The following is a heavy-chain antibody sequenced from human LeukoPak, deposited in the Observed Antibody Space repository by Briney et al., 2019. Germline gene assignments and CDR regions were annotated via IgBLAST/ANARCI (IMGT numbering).Heavy chain of an antibody. CDR3: ARSNGAQRACDY. CDR2: IYHSGST. D-gene: IGHD4-17*01. Sequence: SETLSLTCTVSGGSISSYYWSWIRQPPGKGLEWIGYIYHSGSTNYNPSLKSRVTISVDTSKNQFSLKLSSVTAADTAVYYCARSNGAQRACDYWGQGALVTVSS. V-gene: IGHV4-59*01. CDR1: GGSISSYY. J-gene: IGHJ4*02.